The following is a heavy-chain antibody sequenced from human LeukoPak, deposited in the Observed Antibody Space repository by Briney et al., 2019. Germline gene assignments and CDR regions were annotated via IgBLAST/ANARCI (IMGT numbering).Heavy chain of an antibody. V-gene: IGHV3-11*01. CDR2: ISSSGSTI. J-gene: IGHJ3*02. D-gene: IGHD3-22*01. CDR1: GFTFGDYY. Sequence: GGSLRLSCAASGFTFGDYYMSWIRQAPGKGLEWVSYISSSGSTIYYADSVKGRFTISRDNAKNSLYLQMNSLRAEDTAVYYCARVRYYDSSGYYYDAFDIWGQGTMVTVSS. CDR3: ARVRYYDSSGYYYDAFDI.